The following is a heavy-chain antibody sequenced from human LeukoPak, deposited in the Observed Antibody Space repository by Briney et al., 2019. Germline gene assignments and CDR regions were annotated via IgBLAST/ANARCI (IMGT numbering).Heavy chain of an antibody. CDR3: AKVRYCSGGSCYSCFDY. V-gene: IGHV3-23*01. J-gene: IGHJ4*02. D-gene: IGHD2-15*01. CDR1: GFTFSSFG. CDR2: IGGRDGST. Sequence: PGGSLRLSCAASGFTFSSFGMSWVRQAPGKGLEWVSAIGGRDGSTYYADSVKGRFTISRDNSKNTLYLQMNSLRAEDTAVYYCAKVRYCSGGSCYSCFDYWGQGTLVTVSS.